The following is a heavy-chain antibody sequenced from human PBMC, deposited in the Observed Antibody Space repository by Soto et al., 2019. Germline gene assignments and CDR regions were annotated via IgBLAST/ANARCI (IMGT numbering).Heavy chain of an antibody. CDR1: GFTFSDYY. V-gene: IGHV3-11*01. Sequence: QVQLVESGGGLVKPGGSLRLSCAASGFTFSDYYMSWIRQAPGKGLELVSYISSSGSTIYYADSVKGRFTISRDNAKNSLYLQMNSLRADDTAVYYCATSPLTDYDFWSGYYTEDYYYYYMDVWGKGTTVTVSS. CDR3: ATSPLTDYDFWSGYYTEDYYYYYMDV. D-gene: IGHD3-3*01. CDR2: ISSSGSTI. J-gene: IGHJ6*03.